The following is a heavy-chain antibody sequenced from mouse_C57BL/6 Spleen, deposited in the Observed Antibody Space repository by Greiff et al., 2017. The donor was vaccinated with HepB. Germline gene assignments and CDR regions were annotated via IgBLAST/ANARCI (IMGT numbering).Heavy chain of an antibody. D-gene: IGHD1-1*01. CDR2: ISDGGSYT. Sequence: EVQLVESGGGLVKPGGSLKLSCAASGFTFSSYAMSWVRQTPEKRLEWVATISDGGSYTYYPDNVKGRFTISRDNAKNNLYLQMSHLKSEDTAMYYCAREGLRGDAMDYWGQGTSVTVSS. V-gene: IGHV5-4*01. J-gene: IGHJ4*01. CDR3: AREGLRGDAMDY. CDR1: GFTFSSYA.